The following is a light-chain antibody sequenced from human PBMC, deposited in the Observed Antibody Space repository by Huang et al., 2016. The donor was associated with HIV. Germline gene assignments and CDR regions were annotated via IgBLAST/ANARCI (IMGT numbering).Light chain of an antibody. CDR2: SAS. Sequence: AIQMTQSPASLSASVGDRVTITCRASQDIGNDLGWYQQRLGKAPKLLVSSASHLQSGVPSRFTGSGSATHVTLTISGLQPEEFATYYCLQDYVYPWTFGQGTKVEI. CDR3: LQDYVYPWT. V-gene: IGKV1-6*01. CDR1: QDIGND. J-gene: IGKJ1*01.